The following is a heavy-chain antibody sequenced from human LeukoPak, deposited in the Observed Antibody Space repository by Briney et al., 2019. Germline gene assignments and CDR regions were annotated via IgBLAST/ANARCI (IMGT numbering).Heavy chain of an antibody. V-gene: IGHV3-66*01. D-gene: IGHD3-9*01. Sequence: GGSLRLSCAASGLTISNNFMGWVRQAPGKGLEWVSLIYSGGTTYSADSVKGRFTISRDNSKNTLHLQMNSLRVEDTAVYYCARDRGRYFDYWGQGTLVTVSS. J-gene: IGHJ4*02. CDR2: IYSGGTT. CDR1: GLTISNNF. CDR3: ARDRGRYFDY.